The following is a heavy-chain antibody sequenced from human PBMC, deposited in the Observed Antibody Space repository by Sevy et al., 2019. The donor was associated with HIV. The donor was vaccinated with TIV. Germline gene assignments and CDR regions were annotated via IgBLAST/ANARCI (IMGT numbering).Heavy chain of an antibody. Sequence: ASVKVSCKASGYTFTGYYMHWVRQAPGQGLEWMGRINPNSGGTNYAQKFQGRVTMTRDTSISTAYMELSRLRSGDTAVYYCARSSYYYGSGSYYNSLDYWGQGTLVTVSS. D-gene: IGHD3-10*01. J-gene: IGHJ4*02. V-gene: IGHV1-2*06. CDR2: INPNSGGT. CDR3: ARSSYYYGSGSYYNSLDY. CDR1: GYTFTGYY.